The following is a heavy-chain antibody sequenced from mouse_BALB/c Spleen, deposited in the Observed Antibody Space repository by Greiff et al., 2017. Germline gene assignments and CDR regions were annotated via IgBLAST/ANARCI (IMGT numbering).Heavy chain of an antibody. CDR2: IDPENGNT. CDR1: GFTFKDYY. V-gene: IGHV14-1*02. Sequence: EVQLQQSGAELVRPGALVKLSCKASGFTFKDYYMHWVKQRPEQGLEWIGWIDPENGNTIYDPKFQGKASITADTSSNTAYLKLSSLTSEDTAVYYCAGHYAMDYWGQGTSVTVSA. CDR3: AGHYAMDY. J-gene: IGHJ4*01.